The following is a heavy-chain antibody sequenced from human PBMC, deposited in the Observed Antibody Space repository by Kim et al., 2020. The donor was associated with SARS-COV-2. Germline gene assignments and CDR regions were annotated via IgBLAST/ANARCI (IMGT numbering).Heavy chain of an antibody. J-gene: IGHJ4*01. Sequence: GRSLRLSCTTSGFSFGDYEMSWFRQAPGKGLEWVSFISSKTYGGTTEYAASVKGRFTISRDDSKSIAYLHMNTVRTEDTAIYYCSSKTGKSGFLNYFEYWGEGALVTVSS. CDR1: GFSFGDYE. CDR2: ISSKTYGGTT. CDR3: SSKTGKSGFLNYFEY. D-gene: IGHD1-1*01. V-gene: IGHV3-49*03.